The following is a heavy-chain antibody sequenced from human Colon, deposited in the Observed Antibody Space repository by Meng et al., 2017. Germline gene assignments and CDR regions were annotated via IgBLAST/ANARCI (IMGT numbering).Heavy chain of an antibody. CDR1: GGSITSSDW. CDR3: AREVVVAGTRNWLDP. D-gene: IGHD6-19*01. Sequence: GCGQGLLNRSGTLSLTCPVSGGSITSSDWGNWVRQTPGKGLEWIGETYQNGRPNYNPSLKSRVTISVDKSKNQFSLNMTSVTAADTAVYYCAREVVVAGTRNWLDPWGQGILVTVSS. V-gene: IGHV4-4*02. J-gene: IGHJ5*02. CDR2: TYQNGRP.